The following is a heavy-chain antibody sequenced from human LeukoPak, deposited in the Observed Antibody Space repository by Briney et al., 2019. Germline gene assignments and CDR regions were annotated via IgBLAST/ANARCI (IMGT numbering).Heavy chain of an antibody. D-gene: IGHD3/OR15-3a*01. CDR3: ARQSGSGLFILP. CDR2: IYYSGNT. Sequence: SETLSLNCTVSGVSISSINSYWGWIRQPPGKGLEWIGSIYYSGNTYYNASLKSQVSISIATSKNHVSLRRTSVTAADKAVYYCARQSGSGLFILPGGQGTLVTVSS. V-gene: IGHV4-39*01. CDR1: GVSISSINSY. J-gene: IGHJ4*02.